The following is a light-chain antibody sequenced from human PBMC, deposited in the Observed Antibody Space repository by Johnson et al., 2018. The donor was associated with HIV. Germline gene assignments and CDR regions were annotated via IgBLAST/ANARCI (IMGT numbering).Light chain of an antibody. CDR1: SSNIGNNS. CDR2: ENN. Sequence: QSVLTQPPSVSAAPGQRVTISCSGSSSNIGNNSVSWCQRLPATAPKLLIYENNKRPSGIPDRFSASKPGPSPPLGITGLQTGAEPDYSCGTWDSSLTSGGIFGTGTKVTVL. CDR3: GTWDSSLTSGGI. V-gene: IGLV1-51*02. J-gene: IGLJ1*01.